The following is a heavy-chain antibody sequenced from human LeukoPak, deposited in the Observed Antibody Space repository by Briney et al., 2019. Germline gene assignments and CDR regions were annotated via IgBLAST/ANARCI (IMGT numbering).Heavy chain of an antibody. Sequence: GGSLRLSCAASGFTFSDYDMHWVRQATGKGLEWVSAIGTAGDTYFTGSVKGRFTISRENAKNSLYLQMNSLRAGDTAVYYCVRVAKERVGGVYYFDYWGQGTPVTVSS. V-gene: IGHV3-13*01. CDR1: GFTFSDYD. J-gene: IGHJ4*02. CDR2: IGTAGDT. CDR3: VRVAKERVGGVYYFDY. D-gene: IGHD1-1*01.